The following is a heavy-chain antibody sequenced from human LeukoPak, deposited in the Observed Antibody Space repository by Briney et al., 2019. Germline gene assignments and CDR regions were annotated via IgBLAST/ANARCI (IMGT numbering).Heavy chain of an antibody. D-gene: IGHD3-3*01. V-gene: IGHV4-4*07. CDR3: ARDRDFWSGYPYYYYYYMDV. CDR2: IYTSGST. J-gene: IGHJ6*03. Sequence: SETLSLTCTVSGGSISSYYWSWIRQPAGKGLEWIGRIYTSGSTNYNPSLKSRVTISVDTSKNQFSLKLSSVTAADTAVYYCARDRDFWSGYPYYYYYYMDVWGKGTTVTVSS. CDR1: GGSISSYY.